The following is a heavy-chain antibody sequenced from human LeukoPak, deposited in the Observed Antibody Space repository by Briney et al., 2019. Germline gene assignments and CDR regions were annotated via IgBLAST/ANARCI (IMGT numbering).Heavy chain of an antibody. V-gene: IGHV3-48*03. CDR2: ISSSGTSI. CDR1: GFNFRSYE. J-gene: IGHJ5*02. Sequence: GGSLRLSCAASGFNFRSYEMNWVRQAPGKGLEWVSYISSSGTSIHYADSVKGRFTISRDNAKNSLYLQMNSLQSEDTAVYYCTRNMLGIAWFDPWGQGTLVTVSS. D-gene: IGHD7-27*01. CDR3: TRNMLGIAWFDP.